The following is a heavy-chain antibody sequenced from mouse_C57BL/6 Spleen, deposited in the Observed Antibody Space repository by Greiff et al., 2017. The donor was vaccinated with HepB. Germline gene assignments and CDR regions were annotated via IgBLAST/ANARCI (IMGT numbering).Heavy chain of an antibody. CDR1: GYTFTSYW. Sequence: VQLVESGAELAKPGASVKLSCKASGYTFTSYWMHWVKQRPGQGLEWIGYINPSSGYTKYNQKFKDKATLTADKSSSTAYMQLSSLTYEDSAVYYCARIYYGTKSYFDYWGQGTTLTVSS. V-gene: IGHV1-7*01. CDR3: ARIYYGTKSYFDY. D-gene: IGHD1-1*01. J-gene: IGHJ2*01. CDR2: INPSSGYT.